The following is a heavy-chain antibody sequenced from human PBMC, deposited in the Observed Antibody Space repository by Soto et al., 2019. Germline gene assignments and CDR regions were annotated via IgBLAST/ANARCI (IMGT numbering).Heavy chain of an antibody. J-gene: IGHJ6*02. D-gene: IGHD2-15*01. CDR3: ARVFVRGYYGMDV. V-gene: IGHV4-59*01. CDR1: GGSISSYY. CDR2: IYYSGGT. Sequence: SETLSLTCTVSGGSISSYYWSWIRQPPGKGLEWIGYIYYSGGTNYNPSLKSRVTISVDTSKNQFSLKLSSVTAADTAVYYCARVFVRGYYGMDVWGQGTTVTVS.